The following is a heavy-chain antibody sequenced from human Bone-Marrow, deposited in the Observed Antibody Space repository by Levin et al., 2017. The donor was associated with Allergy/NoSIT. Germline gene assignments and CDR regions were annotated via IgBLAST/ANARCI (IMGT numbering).Heavy chain of an antibody. V-gene: IGHV1-2*02. CDR3: TREGDSSRWYPFDS. CDR2: INPNSGDT. J-gene: IGHJ4*02. CDR1: GYTFTAYY. D-gene: IGHD6-19*01. Sequence: ASVKVSCKASGYTFTAYYIHWVRQAPGQGLEWLGWINPNSGDTIFAQKFQGRVTMTRDTSITTVYVDLSRLRSDDTAVYYCTREGDSSRWYPFDSWGQGTLVTVSS.